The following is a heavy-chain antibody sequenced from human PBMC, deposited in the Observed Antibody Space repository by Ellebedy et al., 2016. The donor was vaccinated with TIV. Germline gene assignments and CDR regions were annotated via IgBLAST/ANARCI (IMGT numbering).Heavy chain of an antibody. D-gene: IGHD7-27*01. CDR1: GFTFTPYA. Sequence: GGSLRLSCAASGFTFTPYAMNWVRQAPGKGLEWISYISGSSLTIYYADSVKGRFTISRDNAKNSMYLQMSRLTAEDTAVYYCARDMAWGNERVNDALDIWGQGTMVTVSA. J-gene: IGHJ3*02. CDR2: ISGSSLTI. CDR3: ARDMAWGNERVNDALDI. V-gene: IGHV3-48*04.